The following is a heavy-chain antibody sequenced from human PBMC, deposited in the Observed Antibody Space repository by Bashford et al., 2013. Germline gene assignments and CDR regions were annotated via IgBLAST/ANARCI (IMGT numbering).Heavy chain of an antibody. CDR1: GGSITNYY. V-gene: IGHV4-59*04. CDR2: IYYSGST. Sequence: SETLSLTCTVSGGSITNYYWNWIRQPPGRGLEWIGYIYYSGSTYFNPSLKSRVTISVDTSKSQFSLKLSSVTAADTAVYYCARTRSGTTYDAFDIVGPRDNGHRLL. J-gene: IGHJ3*02. D-gene: IGHD4-11*01. CDR3: ARTRSGTTYDAFDI.